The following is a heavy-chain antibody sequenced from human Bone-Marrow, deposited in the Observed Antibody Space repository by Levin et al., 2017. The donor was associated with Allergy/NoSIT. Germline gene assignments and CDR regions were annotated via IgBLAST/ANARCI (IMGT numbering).Heavy chain of an antibody. CDR3: ARFVAVVTPHYAFDI. CDR2: IYWDDDE. J-gene: IGHJ3*02. D-gene: IGHD4-23*01. CDR1: GFSLTTSGVG. Sequence: SGPTLVKPTQTLTLTCTFSGFSLTTSGVGVGWIRQPPGKALEWLALIYWDDDERFSPSLKSRLTITKDTSKNQVVLTMTNMDPVDTATYFCARFVAVVTPHYAFDIWGQGTMVSVSS. V-gene: IGHV2-5*02.